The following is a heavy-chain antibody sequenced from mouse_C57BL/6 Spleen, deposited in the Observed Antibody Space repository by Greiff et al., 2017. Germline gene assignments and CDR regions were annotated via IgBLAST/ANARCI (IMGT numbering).Heavy chain of an antibody. D-gene: IGHD2-2*01. CDR3: ARSSTMVRGFAY. CDR1: GYTFTDYY. Sequence: EVQLQQSGPELVKPGASVKISCKASGYTFTDYYMNWVKQSHGKSLEWIGDINPNNGGTSYNQKFKGKATLTVDKSSSTAYMELRSLTSEDSAVYYCARSSTMVRGFAYWGQGTLVTVSA. CDR2: INPNNGGT. V-gene: IGHV1-26*01. J-gene: IGHJ3*01.